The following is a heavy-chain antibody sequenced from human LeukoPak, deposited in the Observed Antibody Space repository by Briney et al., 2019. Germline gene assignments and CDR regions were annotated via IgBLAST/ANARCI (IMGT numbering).Heavy chain of an antibody. CDR3: ARVVTYYDFWSGYYKHYYGMDV. V-gene: IGHV1-8*01. D-gene: IGHD3-3*01. CDR2: MNPNSGNT. J-gene: IGHJ6*02. Sequence: GASVKVSCKASGYTFTSYDINWVRQATGQGLEWMGWMNPNSGNTGYAQKFQGRVTMTRNTSISTAYMELSSLRSEDTAVYYCARVVTYYDFWSGYYKHYYGMDVWGQGTTVTVSS. CDR1: GYTFTSYD.